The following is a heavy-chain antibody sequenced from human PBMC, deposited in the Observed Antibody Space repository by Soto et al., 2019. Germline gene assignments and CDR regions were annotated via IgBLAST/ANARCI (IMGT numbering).Heavy chain of an antibody. CDR3: AKDSSAIGNYFDY. V-gene: IGHV3-23*01. CDR2: ISGSGGST. D-gene: IGHD2-2*01. CDR1: GFTFGSYA. J-gene: IGHJ4*02. Sequence: GGSLRLSCAASGFTFGSYAMSWVRQAPGKGLEWVSGISGSGGSTCYADSVKGRFTISRDNAKNSLYLQMNSLRAEDTALYYCAKDSSAIGNYFDYWGQGTLVTVSS.